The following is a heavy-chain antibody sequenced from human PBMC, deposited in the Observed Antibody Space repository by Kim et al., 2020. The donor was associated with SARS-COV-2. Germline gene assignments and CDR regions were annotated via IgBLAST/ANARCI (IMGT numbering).Heavy chain of an antibody. CDR1: GFTFSSYA. J-gene: IGHJ5*02. Sequence: GGSLRLSCAASGFTFSSYAMYWVRQVPGKGLEWVAGISFDGSQMYYADSVKGRLTISRDSTKNTMSVQMDSLTPDDTAFYFCARRLYAHRGVYYAFDLWGQGTLVTVSS. CDR3: ARRLYAHRGVYYAFDL. V-gene: IGHV3-30*04. CDR2: ISFDGSQM. D-gene: IGHD1-26*01.